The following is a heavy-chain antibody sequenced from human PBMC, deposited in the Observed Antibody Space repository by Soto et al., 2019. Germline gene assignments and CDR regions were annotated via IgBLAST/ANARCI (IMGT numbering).Heavy chain of an antibody. CDR1: CGSITTGTNY. V-gene: IGHV4-31*04. D-gene: IGHD3-16*01. J-gene: IGHJ3*02. CDR2: IYYRGTT. Sequence: QVRLQESGPGLVKPSQTLSLTCIVSCGSITTGTNYWSWVRQHPGQGLEWIGYIYYRGTTYYNPSLKSRLTISIDTSENQCSLRLTSGTAADTAVYYCARVFGVGGAFDIWGQGRLVTVSS. CDR3: ARVFGVGGAFDI.